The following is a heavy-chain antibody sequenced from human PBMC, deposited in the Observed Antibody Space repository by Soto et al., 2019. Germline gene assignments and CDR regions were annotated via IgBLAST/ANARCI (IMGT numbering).Heavy chain of an antibody. J-gene: IGHJ6*02. CDR3: AQPTYPRTWSAPYYYGMDV. CDR1: GFNFRIYT. D-gene: IGHD6-13*01. V-gene: IGHV3-23*01. CDR2: ISGSGGST. Sequence: GGSLRLSCVGSGFNFRIYTMNWVRQAPGKGPEWVSAISGSGGSTYYADSVKGRFTISRDNSKNTLYLQMNSLRAEDTAVYYCAQPTYPRTWSAPYYYGMDVWGQGTTVTVSS.